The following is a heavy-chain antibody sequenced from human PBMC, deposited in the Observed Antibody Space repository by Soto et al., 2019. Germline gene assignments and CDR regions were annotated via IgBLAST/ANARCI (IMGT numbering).Heavy chain of an antibody. V-gene: IGHV4-30-2*01. D-gene: IGHD5-12*01. CDR2: IYHSGST. CDR1: GGSISSGGYS. J-gene: IGHJ4*02. Sequence: QLQLQESGSGRVKPSQTLSLTGAVSGGSISSGGYSWSWIRPPPGKGLEWIGYIYHSGSTYYNPSLKSRVTISVDRSKNQFSLKLSSVTAADTAVYYCAAGGGLPRYYWGQGTLVTVSS. CDR3: AAGGGLPRYY.